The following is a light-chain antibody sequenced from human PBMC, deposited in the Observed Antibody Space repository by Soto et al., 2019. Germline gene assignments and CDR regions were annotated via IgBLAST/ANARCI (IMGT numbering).Light chain of an antibody. CDR3: QQFDSSPLFT. CDR2: GTS. V-gene: IGKV3-20*01. J-gene: IGKJ2*01. Sequence: EIVLTQSPGTLSLSPGERATLSCRASQSVSSRYLAWYQQKPGQAPRLLIYGTSSRATGIPDSFSGSGSGTDFTLTISRLEPEDFAVYYCQQFDSSPLFTFGQGTKLEIK. CDR1: QSVSSRY.